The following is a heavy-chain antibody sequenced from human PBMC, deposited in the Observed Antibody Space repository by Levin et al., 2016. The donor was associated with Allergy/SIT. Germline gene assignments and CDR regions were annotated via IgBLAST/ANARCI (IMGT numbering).Heavy chain of an antibody. CDR3: ARYCSGGSCYSFDAFDI. CDR1: GFTFSSYA. D-gene: IGHD2-15*01. J-gene: IGHJ3*02. V-gene: IGHV3-30-3*01. Sequence: GGSLRLSCAASGFTFSSYAMHWVRQAPGKGLEWVAVISYDGSNKYYADSVKGRFTISRDNSKNTLYLQMNSLRAEDTAVYYCARYCSGGSCYSFDAFDIWGQGTMVTVSS. CDR2: ISYDGSNK.